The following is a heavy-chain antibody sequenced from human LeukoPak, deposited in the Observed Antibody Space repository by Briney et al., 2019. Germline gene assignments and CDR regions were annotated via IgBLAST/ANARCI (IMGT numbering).Heavy chain of an antibody. J-gene: IGHJ4*02. V-gene: IGHV4-38-2*01. Sequence: SATLSLTCAVSGYSISSGYYRGSIRQPPGKGLEWIGSIYHSGSTYYNPSLKSRVTISVDTSKNQFSLKLSSVTAAATAVYYCASLDYQLLSPYFDYWGQGTLVTVSS. CDR2: IYHSGST. CDR3: ASLDYQLLSPYFDY. CDR1: GYSISSGYY. D-gene: IGHD2-2*01.